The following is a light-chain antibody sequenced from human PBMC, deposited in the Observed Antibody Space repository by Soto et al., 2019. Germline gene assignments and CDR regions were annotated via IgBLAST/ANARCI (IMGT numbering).Light chain of an antibody. Sequence: TQSPSTLSVSPEVRAIVSCWPSQSVSSALAWYPQKPGLAPRLLIYGTTSRATDTPARFSGSGSGTEFALTISSLQSEDFAVYYCQQYHKWPITFGQGTRLEIK. CDR2: GTT. V-gene: IGKV3-15*01. J-gene: IGKJ5*01. CDR1: QSVSSA. CDR3: QQYHKWPIT.